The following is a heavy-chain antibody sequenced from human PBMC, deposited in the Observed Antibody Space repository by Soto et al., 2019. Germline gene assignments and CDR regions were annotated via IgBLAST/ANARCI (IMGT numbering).Heavy chain of an antibody. CDR3: ARGDSFDSSGYYAPMGYYYGMDV. D-gene: IGHD3-22*01. V-gene: IGHV4-4*07. CDR2: IYTSGST. J-gene: IGHJ6*02. Sequence: SETLSLTCTVSGGSISSCYWSWIRQPAGKGLEWIGRIYTSGSTNYNPSLTSRVTMSVDTSKIQFSLKLSSVTAADTAVYYCARGDSFDSSGYYAPMGYYYGMDVWGQGTTVTVSS. CDR1: GGSISSCY.